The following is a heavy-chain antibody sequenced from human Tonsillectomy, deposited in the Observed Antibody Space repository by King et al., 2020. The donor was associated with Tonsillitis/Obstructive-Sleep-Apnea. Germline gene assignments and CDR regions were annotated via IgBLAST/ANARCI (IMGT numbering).Heavy chain of an antibody. J-gene: IGHJ3*01. Sequence: VQLVESGGGLVKPGGSLRLSCAASGFTFSSYSMNWVRQAPGKGLEWVSSISSSNSYIYYADSVKGRFTTSRDNAKNSLYLQMNSLGAEDTAVYYCARGGYSYANDAFDVWGQGTMVTVSS. CDR3: ARGGYSYANDAFDV. V-gene: IGHV3-21*01. CDR1: GFTFSSYS. CDR2: ISSSNSYI. D-gene: IGHD5-18*01.